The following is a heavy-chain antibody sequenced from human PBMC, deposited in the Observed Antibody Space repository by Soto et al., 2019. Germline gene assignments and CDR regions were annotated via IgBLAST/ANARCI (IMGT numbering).Heavy chain of an antibody. D-gene: IGHD2-15*01. J-gene: IGHJ6*02. CDR1: GYTFISHG. Sequence: QVQLVQSGVEVKKPGASVKVSCKASGYTFISHGISWVRQAPGQGLEWMGWISGKNGNTNYAQKLQGRVTLTTDTSTRTAYMELRSLRSYDTAVYYCARVSSSIVVVPDYGMDVWGQGTTVTVSS. CDR3: ARVSSSIVVVPDYGMDV. V-gene: IGHV1-18*04. CDR2: ISGKNGNT.